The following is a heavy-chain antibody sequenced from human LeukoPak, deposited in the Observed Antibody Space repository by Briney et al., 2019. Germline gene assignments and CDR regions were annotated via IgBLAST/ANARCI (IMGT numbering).Heavy chain of an antibody. Sequence: GASVKVSCKASGYTFTGYYMHWVRQAPGQGLEWMGWINPNSGGTNYAQKFQGRVTMTRDTSISTAYMELSRLRSDDTAVYYCATPVIPCGGDCYEDYWGQGTLVTVSS. J-gene: IGHJ4*02. CDR1: GYTFTGYY. CDR3: ATPVIPCGGDCYEDY. CDR2: INPNSGGT. V-gene: IGHV1-2*02. D-gene: IGHD2-21*02.